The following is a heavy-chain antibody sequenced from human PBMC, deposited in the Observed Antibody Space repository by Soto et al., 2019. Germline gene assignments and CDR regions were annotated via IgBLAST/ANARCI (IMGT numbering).Heavy chain of an antibody. D-gene: IGHD2-2*02. Sequence: ASVNVSCKASAYTFTRYGISWVRQAPGQGLECMGWISGYNGDTKYAQKLQGRVTMTTDTSTRTAYMELRSLRSDDTAVYYCAASPCSSTTCYTARKYLGKGNIVLVSP. J-gene: IGHJ4*02. CDR1: AYTFTRYG. V-gene: IGHV1-18*04. CDR2: ISGYNGDT. CDR3: AASPCSSTTCYTARKY.